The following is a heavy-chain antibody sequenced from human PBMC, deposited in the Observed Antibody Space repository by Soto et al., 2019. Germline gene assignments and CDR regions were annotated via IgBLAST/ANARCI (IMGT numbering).Heavy chain of an antibody. V-gene: IGHV1-69*13. Sequence: SVKVSCKASGGTFSSYAISWVRQAPGQGLEWMGGIIPIFGTANYAQKFQGRVTITADESTSTAYMELSSLRSEDTAVYYCASLGSSTEKYYYYGMDVWGQGTTVTVAS. D-gene: IGHD4-17*01. J-gene: IGHJ6*02. CDR1: GGTFSSYA. CDR3: ASLGSSTEKYYYYGMDV. CDR2: IIPIFGTA.